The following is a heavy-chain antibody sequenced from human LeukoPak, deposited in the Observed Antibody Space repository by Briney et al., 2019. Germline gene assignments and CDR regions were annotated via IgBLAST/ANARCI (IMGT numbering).Heavy chain of an antibody. V-gene: IGHV4-34*01. J-gene: IGHJ5*02. Sequence: SETLSLTCAVYGGSFSGYYWSWIRQPPGKGLEWIGEINHSGSTNYNPSLKSRVTISVDTSKNQFSLKLSSVTAADTAVYYCARGGTTDQLSTNWFDPWGQGTLVTVSS. CDR3: ARGGTTDQLSTNWFDP. D-gene: IGHD2-2*01. CDR2: INHSGST. CDR1: GGSFSGYY.